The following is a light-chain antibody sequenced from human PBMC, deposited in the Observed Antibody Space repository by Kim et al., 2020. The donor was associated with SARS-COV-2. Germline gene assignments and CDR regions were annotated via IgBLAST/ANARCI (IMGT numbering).Light chain of an antibody. CDR2: AAS. CDR1: QGINNC. CDR3: QQANTFPIT. J-gene: IGKJ5*01. V-gene: IGKV1D-12*01. Sequence: SGGDMVTITGGARQGINNCLAWFQQKLGKAPKLLIYAASNLQSGVTSRFSGSGSGTDFTLTISSLRPEDSATYYCQQANTFPITFGQGTRLEIK.